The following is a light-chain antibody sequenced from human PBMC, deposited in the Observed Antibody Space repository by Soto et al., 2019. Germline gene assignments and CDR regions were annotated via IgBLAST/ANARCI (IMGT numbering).Light chain of an antibody. CDR3: QSYDSSLSGFLV. Sequence: QLVLTHPPSVSGAPGQRVTISCTGSRSNIGAGYDVHWYQQLPATAPKRLIYGNSNRPSGVPDRFSGSKSGTSASLAITGLQAEDEADYYCQSYDSSLSGFLVFGGGTKLTVL. CDR2: GNS. V-gene: IGLV1-40*01. J-gene: IGLJ3*02. CDR1: RSNIGAGYD.